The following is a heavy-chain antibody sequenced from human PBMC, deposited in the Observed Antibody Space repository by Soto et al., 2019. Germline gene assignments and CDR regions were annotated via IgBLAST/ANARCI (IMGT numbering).Heavy chain of an antibody. J-gene: IGHJ4*02. D-gene: IGHD3-3*01. V-gene: IGHV3-21*01. CDR1: GFTFSSYS. CDR2: ISSSSSYI. CDR3: ARDEIFGVVIPFDY. Sequence: GGSLRLSCAASGFTFSSYSMNWVRQAPGKGLEWASSISSSSSYIYYADSVKGRFTISRDNAKNSLYLQMNSLRAEDTAVYYCARDEIFGVVIPFDYWGQGTLVTSPQ.